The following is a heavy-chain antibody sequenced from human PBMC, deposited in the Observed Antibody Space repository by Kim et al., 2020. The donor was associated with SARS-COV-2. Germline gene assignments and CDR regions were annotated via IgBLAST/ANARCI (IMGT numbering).Heavy chain of an antibody. V-gene: IGHV3-7*01. CDR3: ARGSGYCSGGFCYSYYF. CDR2: IKQDGSET. D-gene: IGHD2-15*01. J-gene: IGHJ4*01. Sequence: GGSLRLSCAASGFPFSNYWMSWVRQAPGKGLQWVANIKQDGSETDYVDSVKGLVTISRDNVKNSVYLQMKRLRAEDTAVYYCARGSGYCSGGFCYSYYF. CDR1: GFPFSNYW.